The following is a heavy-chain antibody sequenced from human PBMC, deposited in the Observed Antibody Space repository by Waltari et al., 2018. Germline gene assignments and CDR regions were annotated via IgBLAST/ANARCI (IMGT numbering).Heavy chain of an antibody. J-gene: IGHJ4*02. CDR1: GGSISSYY. V-gene: IGHV4-4*07. CDR3: ARSGTTVTTGYFDY. Sequence: QVQLQESGPGLVKPSETLSLTCTVSGGSISSYYWSWIRQPAGKGLEWIGRIYTSGSTNYNPSLKSRVTMSVDTSKNQFSLKLSSVTAADTAVYYCARSGTTVTTGYFDYWGQGTLVTVSS. D-gene: IGHD4-17*01. CDR2: IYTSGST.